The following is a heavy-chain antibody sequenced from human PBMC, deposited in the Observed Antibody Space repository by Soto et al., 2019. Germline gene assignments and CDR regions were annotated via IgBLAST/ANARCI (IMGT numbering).Heavy chain of an antibody. CDR2: IKSKTDGGTT. V-gene: IGHV3-15*07. CDR3: TTDFGGLGSGSGSQGGTFDY. CDR1: GFTFSNAW. D-gene: IGHD3-10*01. Sequence: EVQLVESGGGLVKPGGSLRLSCAASGFTFSNAWMNWVRQAPGKGLEWVGRIKSKTDGGTTDYAAPVKGRFTISRDDSKNTLYLQMNSLKTEETAVYYCTTDFGGLGSGSGSQGGTFDYWGQGTLVTVSS. J-gene: IGHJ4*02.